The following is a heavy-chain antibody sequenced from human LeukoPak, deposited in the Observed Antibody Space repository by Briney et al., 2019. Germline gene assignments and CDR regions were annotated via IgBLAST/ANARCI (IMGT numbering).Heavy chain of an antibody. J-gene: IGHJ4*02. D-gene: IGHD4-23*01. CDR2: INPSGGST. V-gene: IGHV1-46*01. Sequence: ASVKVSFTAFGYTFISYYMNWVRQAPGQGLEWMGIINPSGGSTSYAQKFQGRVTMTRDTSTSTVYMELSSLRSEDTAVYYCARGRLSTVVSPLWDWGQGTLVTVSS. CDR1: GYTFISYY. CDR3: ARGRLSTVVSPLWD.